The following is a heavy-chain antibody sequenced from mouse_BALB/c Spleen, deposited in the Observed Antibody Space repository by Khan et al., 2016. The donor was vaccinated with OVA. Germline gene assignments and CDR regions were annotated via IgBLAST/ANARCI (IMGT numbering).Heavy chain of an antibody. D-gene: IGHD4-1*01. CDR2: ISSGGDYT. CDR1: GFTFSSYS. J-gene: IGHJ3*01. V-gene: IGHV5-6*01. CDR3: ASHLTGSFAY. Sequence: EVELVESGGDLVKPGGSLKLSCAASGFTFSSYSMSWVRQTPDQRLEWVATISSGGDYTYYPASVQGRFTISRDNAKNTLYLQMSSLKSEDTARYYCASHLTGSFAYWGQGTLVTVSA.